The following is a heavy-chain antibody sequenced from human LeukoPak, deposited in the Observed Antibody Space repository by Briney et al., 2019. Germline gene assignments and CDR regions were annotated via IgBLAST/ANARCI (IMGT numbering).Heavy chain of an antibody. V-gene: IGHV3-23*01. CDR2: ICGGSDCT. CDR1: GFTFSTHT. J-gene: IGHJ4*02. D-gene: IGHD1-26*01. Sequence: GGSLRLSCAASGFTFSTHTMSWVRQAPGKGLEWVSAICGGSDCTYYADSVKGRFTISRDNSKNTVFLQMRSLRAEDTAVYFCAKPLRPTTSYFDYWGQGTLVTVSS. CDR3: AKPLRPTTSYFDY.